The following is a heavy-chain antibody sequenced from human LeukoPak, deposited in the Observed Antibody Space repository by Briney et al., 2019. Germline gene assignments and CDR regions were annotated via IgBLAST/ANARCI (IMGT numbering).Heavy chain of an antibody. CDR3: ARGLAHSYGYY. D-gene: IGHD5-18*01. Sequence: SETLSLTCAVYGGSFSDYDWSWIRQAPGKGLQWIGEINQSGTTNCDPSLKSRVTISVDTSKNQFSLKLSSVTAADTAVYYCARGLAHSYGYYWGQGTLVTVSS. V-gene: IGHV4-34*01. J-gene: IGHJ4*02. CDR2: INQSGTT. CDR1: GGSFSDYD.